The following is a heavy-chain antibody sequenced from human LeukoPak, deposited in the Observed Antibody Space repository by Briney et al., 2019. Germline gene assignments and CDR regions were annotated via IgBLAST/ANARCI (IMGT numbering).Heavy chain of an antibody. CDR1: GFTFNNYA. V-gene: IGHV3-23*01. CDR2: ISGSGGST. J-gene: IGHJ4*02. D-gene: IGHD2-15*01. CDR3: AKKMVVARGPPYFDY. Sequence: GGSLRLSCAASGFTFNNYAMSWVRQAPGKGLEWVSGISGSGGSTYNAVSVKGRFTISRDNSKNTLYLQMNSLRAEDTAIYYCAKKMVVARGPPYFDYWGQGTLVTVSS.